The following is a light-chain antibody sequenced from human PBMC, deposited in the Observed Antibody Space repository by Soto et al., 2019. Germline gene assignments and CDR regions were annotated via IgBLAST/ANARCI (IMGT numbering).Light chain of an antibody. CDR2: AAS. J-gene: IGKJ4*01. Sequence: DIQVTQSPSSVSASVGDRVTITCRASQGLVNWLAWYQQKPGKAPKLLIYAASSFQSGVPSRFSGSGSETDFTLTISSLQPEDVANYYCHQTSSFPLTFGGGNKVEIK. CDR3: HQTSSFPLT. CDR1: QGLVNW. V-gene: IGKV1-12*01.